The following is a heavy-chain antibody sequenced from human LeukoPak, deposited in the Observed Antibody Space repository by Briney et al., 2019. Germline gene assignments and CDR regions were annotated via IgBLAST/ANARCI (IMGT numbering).Heavy chain of an antibody. CDR3: AKDYDSSGYYLYYFDY. CDR2: ISSSSSYI. D-gene: IGHD3-22*01. V-gene: IGHV3-21*04. Sequence: GRSLRLSCAASGFTFSSYSMNWVRQAPGKGLEWVSSISSSSSYIYYADSVKGRFTISRDNAKNSLYLQMNSLRAEDTALYYCAKDYDSSGYYLYYFDYWGQGTLVTVSS. CDR1: GFTFSSYS. J-gene: IGHJ4*02.